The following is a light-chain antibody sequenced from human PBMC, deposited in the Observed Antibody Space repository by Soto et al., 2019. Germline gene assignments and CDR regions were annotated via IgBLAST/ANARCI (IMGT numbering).Light chain of an antibody. J-gene: IGKJ2*01. CDR1: QSVSSNF. Sequence: EIVLTQSPGTLSLSPGDTATLSCRASQSVSSNFLAWYQHKPCQAPRLLIHDAYSRATGIPDRFSGSGSDRDFTLTISRLEPEDFAVYYCQQYAGSPRTFGQGTQLEIK. V-gene: IGKV3-20*01. CDR3: QQYAGSPRT. CDR2: DAY.